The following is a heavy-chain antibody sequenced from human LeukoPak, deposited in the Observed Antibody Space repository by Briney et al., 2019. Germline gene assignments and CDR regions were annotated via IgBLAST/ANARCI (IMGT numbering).Heavy chain of an antibody. D-gene: IGHD3-22*01. V-gene: IGHV1-18*01. Sequence: GASVKVSCKASGYTFTSYGISWVRQAPGQGLEWMGWINAYNGNTNYAQKLQGRVTMTTDTSTSTAYMELRSLRSDDTAVYYCATGNYYGSSGRSGAFDIWGQGTMVTVSS. CDR1: GYTFTSYG. J-gene: IGHJ3*02. CDR2: INAYNGNT. CDR3: ATGNYYGSSGRSGAFDI.